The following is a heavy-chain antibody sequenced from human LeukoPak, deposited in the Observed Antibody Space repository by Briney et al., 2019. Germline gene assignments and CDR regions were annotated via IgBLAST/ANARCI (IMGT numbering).Heavy chain of an antibody. CDR3: AKLDSDGYIDY. CDR2: VSGSGGST. Sequence: GGSLRLSCAASGFTFTNYGMNWVRQAPGKGLEWVSGVSGSGGSTYYADSVKGRFTISRDNSKNTLYLQMNSLRAEDTAVYYCAKLDSDGYIDYWGQGTLVTVSS. CDR1: GFTFTNYG. J-gene: IGHJ4*02. D-gene: IGHD5-24*01. V-gene: IGHV3-23*01.